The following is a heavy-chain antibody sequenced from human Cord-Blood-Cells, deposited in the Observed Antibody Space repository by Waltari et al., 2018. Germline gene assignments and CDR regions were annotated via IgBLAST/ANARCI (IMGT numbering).Heavy chain of an antibody. D-gene: IGHD1-7*01. Sequence: QVQLVQSGAEVKKPGSSVKVSCKASGGTFSSYAISWVRQAPGQGLEWWGGSSLSLGTANDAQKFNGRVTITADNSTSTGYMELGSLRSEDTSVYYCAAGITGTTWNWFDPWGQGTLVTVSS. CDR2: SSLSLGTA. CDR3: AAGITGTTWNWFDP. CDR1: GGTFSSYA. V-gene: IGHV1-69*06. J-gene: IGHJ5*02.